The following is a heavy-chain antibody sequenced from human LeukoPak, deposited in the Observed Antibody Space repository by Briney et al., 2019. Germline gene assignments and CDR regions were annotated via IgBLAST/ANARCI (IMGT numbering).Heavy chain of an antibody. CDR1: GGSISSGSYY. J-gene: IGHJ4*02. D-gene: IGHD5-18*01. CDR2: IYTSGST. Sequence: PSETLSLTCTVSGGSISSGSYYWSWIRQPAGKGLEWIGRIYTSGSTNYNPSLKSRVTISVDTSKNQFSLKLSSVTAADTAVYCCATTLPTSQLWLRFFDYWGQGTLVTVSS. V-gene: IGHV4-61*02. CDR3: ATTLPTSQLWLRFFDY.